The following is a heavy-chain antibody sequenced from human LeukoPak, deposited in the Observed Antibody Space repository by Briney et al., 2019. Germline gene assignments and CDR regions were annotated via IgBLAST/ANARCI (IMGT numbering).Heavy chain of an antibody. CDR3: ASPSSGQSFDI. J-gene: IGHJ3*02. D-gene: IGHD6-19*01. V-gene: IGHV3-53*01. Sequence: PGGSLRLSCAASGFIVSSNYMNWVRQAPGKGLEWVSVIYTGGNTYYADSVKGRFTISRDNSKNTLYLQMHSLRAEDTAVYYCASPSSGQSFDIWGQGTMVTVPS. CDR2: IYTGGNT. CDR1: GFIVSSNY.